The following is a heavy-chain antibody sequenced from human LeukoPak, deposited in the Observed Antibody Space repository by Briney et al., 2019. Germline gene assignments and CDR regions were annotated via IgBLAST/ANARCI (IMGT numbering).Heavy chain of an antibody. CDR1: GYTFTGYY. V-gene: IGHV1-2*02. D-gene: IGHD3-3*01. Sequence: VASVKVSCKASGYTFTGYYMHWVRQAPGQGLEWMGWINPNSGGTNYAQKFQGRVTMTRDTSISTAYMELSRLRSDDTAVYCCASEDDFWSGYYTFWGQGTLVTVSS. J-gene: IGHJ4*02. CDR2: INPNSGGT. CDR3: ASEDDFWSGYYTF.